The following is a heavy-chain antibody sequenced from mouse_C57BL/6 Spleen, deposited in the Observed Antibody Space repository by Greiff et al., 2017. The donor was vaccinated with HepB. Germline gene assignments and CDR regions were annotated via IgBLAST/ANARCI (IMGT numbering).Heavy chain of an antibody. V-gene: IGHV5-17*01. CDR2: ISSGSSTI. Sequence: EVKVVESGGGLVKPGGSLKLSCAASGFTFSDYGMHWVRQAPEKGLEWVAYISSGSSTIYYADTVKGRFTISRDNAKNTLFLQMTSLRSEDTAMYYCARRDYDYDWFAYWGQGTLVTVSA. CDR3: ARRDYDYDWFAY. J-gene: IGHJ3*01. D-gene: IGHD2-4*01. CDR1: GFTFSDYG.